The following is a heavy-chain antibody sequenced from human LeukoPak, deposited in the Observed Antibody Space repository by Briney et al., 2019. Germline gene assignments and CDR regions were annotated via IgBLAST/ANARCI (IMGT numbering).Heavy chain of an antibody. CDR2: IYYSGST. V-gene: IGHV4-59*01. D-gene: IGHD3-10*01. CDR3: ARGGYYGSGNDFRFDP. CDR1: GGPISSYY. Sequence: TSETLSLTCTVSGGPISSYYWSWIRQPPGKGLEWIGYIYYSGSTNYKPSLKSRVTISVDTSKNQFSLKLNSVTAADTAIYYCARGGYYGSGNDFRFDPWGQGTLVTVSS. J-gene: IGHJ5*02.